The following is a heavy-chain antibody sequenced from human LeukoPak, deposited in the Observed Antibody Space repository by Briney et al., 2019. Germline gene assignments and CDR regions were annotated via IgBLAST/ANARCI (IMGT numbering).Heavy chain of an antibody. V-gene: IGHV1-24*01. D-gene: IGHD3-9*01. Sequence: ASVKVSCKVSGYTLTELSMHWVRQAPGKGLEWMGGFDPEDGETIYAQKFQGRVTMTEDTSTDTAYMELSSLRSEDTAVYYCATAHSRPHRIDILTGFFDYWGQGTLVTVSS. CDR2: FDPEDGET. J-gene: IGHJ4*02. CDR3: ATAHSRPHRIDILTGFFDY. CDR1: GYTLTELS.